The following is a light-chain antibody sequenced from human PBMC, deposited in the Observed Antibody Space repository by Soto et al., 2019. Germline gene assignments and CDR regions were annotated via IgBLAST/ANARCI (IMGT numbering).Light chain of an antibody. V-gene: IGKV1-39*01. Sequence: QSPSGVCAGGGIRVTHACRASQSLNRWLAWYQQKPGKAPKLLIYDASTLQSGVPSRFSGSGSGTDFTLTISGLQPGDFATYHSQQSYITPLTSSPETKVDIK. CDR3: QQSYITPLT. CDR2: DAS. CDR1: QSLNRW. J-gene: IGKJ3*01.